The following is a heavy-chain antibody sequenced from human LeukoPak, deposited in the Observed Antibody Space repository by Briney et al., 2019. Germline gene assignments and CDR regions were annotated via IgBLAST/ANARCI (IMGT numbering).Heavy chain of an antibody. CDR1: GFIFDDYA. J-gene: IGHJ5*02. CDR2: ISWNSGSI. D-gene: IGHD3-9*01. V-gene: IGHV3-9*01. CDR3: AKDPYDILTGSTRFDP. Sequence: GGSLRLSCAASGFIFDDYAMHWVRQAPGKGLEWVSGISWNSGSIGYADSVKGRFTISRDNAKNSLYLQMNSLRAEDTALYYCAKDPYDILTGSTRFDPWGQGTLVTVSS.